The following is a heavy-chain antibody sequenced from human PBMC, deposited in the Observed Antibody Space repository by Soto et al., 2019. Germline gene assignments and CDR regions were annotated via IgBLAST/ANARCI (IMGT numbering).Heavy chain of an antibody. CDR2: IIPIFGTA. J-gene: IGHJ3*02. CDR3: ARPFTYYYDSSAYAFDI. CDR1: GGTFSSYA. V-gene: IGHV1-69*13. Sequence: ASVKVSCKASGGTFSSYAISWVRQAPGQGLEWMGGIIPIFGTANYAQKFQGRVTITADESTSAAYMELSSLRSEDTAVYYCARPFTYYYDSSAYAFDIWGQGTMVTVSS. D-gene: IGHD3-22*01.